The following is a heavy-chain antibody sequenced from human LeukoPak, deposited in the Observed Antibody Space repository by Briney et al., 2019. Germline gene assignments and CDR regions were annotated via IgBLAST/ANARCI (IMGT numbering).Heavy chain of an antibody. CDR2: ISWNSGSI. J-gene: IGHJ4*02. D-gene: IGHD6-19*01. CDR3: AKDMLAVAANYFDY. Sequence: GGSLRLSCAASGFTFDDYAMHWVRQAPGKALEWVAGISWNSGSIGYADSVKGRFTISRDNAKNSLYLQMNSLRAEDTALYYCAKDMLAVAANYFDYWGQGTLVTVSS. V-gene: IGHV3-9*01. CDR1: GFTFDDYA.